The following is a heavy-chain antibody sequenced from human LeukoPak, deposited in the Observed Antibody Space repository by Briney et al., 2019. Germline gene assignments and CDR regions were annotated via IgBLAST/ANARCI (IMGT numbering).Heavy chain of an antibody. Sequence: GGSLRLSCAASGFTFSDYYMSWIRQAPGKGLEWVSYISSSSSYTNYADSVKGRFTISRDNAKNSLYLQMNSLRAEDTAVYYCARVHGCDSFDYWGQGTLVTVSS. CDR1: GFTFSDYY. CDR2: ISSSSSYT. CDR3: ARVHGCDSFDY. V-gene: IGHV3-11*06. D-gene: IGHD5-12*01. J-gene: IGHJ4*02.